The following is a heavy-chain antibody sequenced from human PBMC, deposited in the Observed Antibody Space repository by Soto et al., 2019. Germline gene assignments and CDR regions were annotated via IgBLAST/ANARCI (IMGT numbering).Heavy chain of an antibody. J-gene: IGHJ4*02. CDR3: ARGREAVAGPEYY. CDR2: IIPIFGTA. D-gene: IGHD6-19*01. Sequence: SVKVSCKASGGTFSSYAISWVRQAPGQGLEWMGGIIPIFGTANYAQKFQGRVTITADESTSTAYMELSSLRSEDTAVYYCARGREAVAGPEYYWGQGTLVTVSS. V-gene: IGHV1-69*13. CDR1: GGTFSSYA.